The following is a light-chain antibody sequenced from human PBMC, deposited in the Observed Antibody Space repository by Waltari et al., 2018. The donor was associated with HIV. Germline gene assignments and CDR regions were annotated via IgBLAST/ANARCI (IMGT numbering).Light chain of an antibody. CDR1: RTLVYSDGNTY. J-gene: IGKJ5*01. CDR2: KVS. CDR3: MQGTLWLT. Sequence: VMTQSPLSLSVTLGQPASISCRSSRTLVYSDGNTYLTWFHQRPGQSPRRLIYKVSRRDSGVPDGFSGSGSDTEFALKISRVEAEDVGVYYCMQGTLWLTFGQGTRLEIK. V-gene: IGKV2-30*01.